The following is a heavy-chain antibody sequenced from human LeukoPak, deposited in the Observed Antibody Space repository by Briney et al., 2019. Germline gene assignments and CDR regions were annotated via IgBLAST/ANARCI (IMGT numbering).Heavy chain of an antibody. CDR3: AKGTGDTGYYFDY. CDR1: GFTFSSYG. CDR2: ISYDGSNK. V-gene: IGHV3-30*18. D-gene: IGHD7-27*01. J-gene: IGHJ4*02. Sequence: GGSLRLSCAASGFTFSSYGMHWVRQAPGKGLEWVAVISYDGSNKYYADSVKGRFTISRDNSENTLYLQMSGLRAEDTAVYHCAKGTGDTGYYFDYWGQGILVTVSS.